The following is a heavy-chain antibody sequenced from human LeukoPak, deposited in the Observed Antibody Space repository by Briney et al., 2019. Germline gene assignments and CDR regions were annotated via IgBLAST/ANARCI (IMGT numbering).Heavy chain of an antibody. CDR2: ISNNGGST. J-gene: IGHJ3*02. CDR1: GFTFSYYA. Sequence: GGSLRLSCAASGFTFSYYAMHWVRQAPGKGLEYVSSISNNGGSTDYANSVKGRFTISRDGSKNTLYLQMGSLRAEDMAVYYCAREGVSRGYTFDIWGQGTMVTVSS. V-gene: IGHV3-64*01. D-gene: IGHD3-10*01. CDR3: AREGVSRGYTFDI.